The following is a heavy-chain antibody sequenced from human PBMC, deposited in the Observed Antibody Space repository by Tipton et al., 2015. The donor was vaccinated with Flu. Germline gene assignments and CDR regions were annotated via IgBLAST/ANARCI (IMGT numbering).Heavy chain of an antibody. CDR1: GFTFDAYA. Sequence: SLRLSCAASGFTFDAYAMHWVRQAPGKGLEWVSGLGWNSGDIRYADSVKGRFTISRDNAKNSLYLQMNSLIPEVTALYYCARDDAFDIWGQGTMVTVAS. V-gene: IGHV3-9*01. CDR2: LGWNSGDI. CDR3: ARDDAFDI. J-gene: IGHJ3*02.